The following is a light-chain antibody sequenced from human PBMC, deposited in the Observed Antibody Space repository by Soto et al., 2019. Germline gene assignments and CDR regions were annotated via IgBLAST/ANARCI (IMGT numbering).Light chain of an antibody. J-gene: IGKJ5*01. CDR3: QQYARSPIT. CDR2: GAS. Sequence: EIVLTQSPGTLSLSPGERATLSCRASQSVRASQSVSSSFLAWYQQKPGQAPRLLIYGASSRATGIPDRFSGSGSGTDFTLTISRLEPENSAVYYCQQYARSPITFGQGTRLEIK. V-gene: IGKV3-20*01. CDR1: QSVSSSF.